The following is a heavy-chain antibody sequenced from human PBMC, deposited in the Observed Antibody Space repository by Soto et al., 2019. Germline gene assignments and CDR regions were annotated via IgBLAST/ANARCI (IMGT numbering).Heavy chain of an antibody. V-gene: IGHV1-46*03. CDR2: INPSGGST. D-gene: IGHD6-19*01. CDR3: ARSGWYGSWFDP. J-gene: IGHJ5*02. CDR1: GYTFTRYY. Sequence: GASVKVSCKASGYTFTRYYMHWVRQAPGQGLEWMGIINPSGGSTSHAQKFQGRVTMTRDTSTGTVYMELSSLRSEDTAVYYCARSGWYGSWFDPWGQGTLVTVSS.